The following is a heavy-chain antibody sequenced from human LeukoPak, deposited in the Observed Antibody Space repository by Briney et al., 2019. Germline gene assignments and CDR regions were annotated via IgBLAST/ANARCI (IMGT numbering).Heavy chain of an antibody. CDR2: ISSSSSYI. V-gene: IGHV3-21*01. CDR1: GFTFSSYS. CDR3: ARAPSEIGGYYPEYFRH. Sequence: GGSLTLSCAPSGFTFSSYSMNWVRQAPGKGLEWVSSISSSSSYIYYADSVKGRFTISRDNAKNTVSLQMNSLRAEGTGVYYCARAPSEIGGYYPEYFRHWGQGTLVTVSS. D-gene: IGHD3-22*01. J-gene: IGHJ1*01.